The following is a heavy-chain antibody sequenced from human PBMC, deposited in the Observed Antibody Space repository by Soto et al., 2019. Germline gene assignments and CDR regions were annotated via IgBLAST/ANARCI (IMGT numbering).Heavy chain of an antibody. CDR2: IYYSGTT. CDR1: GYSISSSNW. J-gene: IGHJ4*02. V-gene: IGHV4-28*01. Sequence: SETLSLTCAVSGYSISSSNWWGWIRQPPGKGLEWIGYIYYSGTTYYNPSLKSRVTMSVDTSKNQFSLRLSSVTAADTAVYYCARHKRPTQEYYDNSGHWSFAYWGQGTLVTVSS. CDR3: ARHKRPTQEYYDNSGHWSFAY. D-gene: IGHD3-22*01.